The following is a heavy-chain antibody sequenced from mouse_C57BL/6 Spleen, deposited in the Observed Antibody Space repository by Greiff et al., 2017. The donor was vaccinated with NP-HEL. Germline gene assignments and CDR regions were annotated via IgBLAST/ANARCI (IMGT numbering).Heavy chain of an antibody. Sequence: EVQLQESGPELVKPGASVKISCKASGYSFTGYYMNWVKQSPEKSLEWIGEINPSTGGTTYNQKFKAKATLTVDKSSSTAYMQLKSLTSEDSAVYYFARIYYGNYGYAMDYWGQGTSVTVSS. CDR3: ARIYYGNYGYAMDY. CDR2: INPSTGGT. CDR1: GYSFTGYY. V-gene: IGHV1-42*01. J-gene: IGHJ4*01. D-gene: IGHD2-1*01.